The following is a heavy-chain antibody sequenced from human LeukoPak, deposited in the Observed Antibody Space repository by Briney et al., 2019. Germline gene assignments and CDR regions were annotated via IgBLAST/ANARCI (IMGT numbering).Heavy chain of an antibody. CDR3: ARAGIVVVPAAQSTYGMDV. CDR2: IWYDGSNK. Sequence: GGSLRLSCAASGFTFSSYGMHWVRQAPGKGLEWVAVIWYDGSNKYYADSVKGRFTISRDNSKNTLYLQMNSLRAEDTAVYYCARAGIVVVPAAQSTYGMDVWGQGTLVTVSS. J-gene: IGHJ6*02. CDR1: GFTFSSYG. D-gene: IGHD2-2*01. V-gene: IGHV3-33*01.